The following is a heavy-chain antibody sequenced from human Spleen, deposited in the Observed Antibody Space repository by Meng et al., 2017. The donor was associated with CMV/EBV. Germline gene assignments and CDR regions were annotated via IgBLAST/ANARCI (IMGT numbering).Heavy chain of an antibody. V-gene: IGHV1-69*05. D-gene: IGHD3-22*01. J-gene: IGHJ4*02. CDR3: ASSYYYDSSGYVYFDY. CDR1: GLFSSYA. CDR2: IIPFFGAA. Sequence: GLFSSYAIGCVRQAPGQGLEWLGGIIPFFGAAKYAQKFQVRVTITTDEFTTTAYMELSSLRSEDTAVYYCASSYYYDSSGYVYFDYWGQGTLVTVSS.